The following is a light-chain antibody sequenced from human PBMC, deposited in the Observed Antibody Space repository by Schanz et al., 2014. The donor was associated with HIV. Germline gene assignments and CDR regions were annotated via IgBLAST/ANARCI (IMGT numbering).Light chain of an antibody. V-gene: IGKV3-20*01. Sequence: EIVLTQSPATLSLSPGERATLSCRASQSVSSYLAWYQQKSGQAPRLLISGASRRAAGIPDRFSGTGSGTDFTLTISSLEPEDFAVYYCQYFGNSGGTFGGGTKVEIK. CDR1: QSVSSY. CDR3: QYFGNSGGT. J-gene: IGKJ4*01. CDR2: GAS.